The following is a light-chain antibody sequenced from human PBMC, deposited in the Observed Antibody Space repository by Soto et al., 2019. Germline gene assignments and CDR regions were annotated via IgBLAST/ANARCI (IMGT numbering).Light chain of an antibody. J-gene: IGKJ2*01. CDR2: AAS. Sequence: DIQMTQSPSSLSASVGDRVTITCRASQTISTFLNWYQQRPGRAPKALNYAASSLHSGVPSRFSGSGSGTNFTLSIASLQPEDFATYFCQQSHATPRTFGRGTKLEI. V-gene: IGKV1-39*01. CDR1: QTISTF. CDR3: QQSHATPRT.